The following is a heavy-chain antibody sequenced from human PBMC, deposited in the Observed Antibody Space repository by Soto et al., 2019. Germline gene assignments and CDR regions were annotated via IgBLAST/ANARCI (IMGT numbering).Heavy chain of an antibody. J-gene: IGHJ5*02. CDR3: ARGPYRNWFAP. V-gene: IGHV1-2*02. CDR2: INPNSGDT. Sequence: ASVKVSCKASGYTFNAYYIHWRRQAPGQGLEWMGWINPNSGDTTSARKFQGRVTMTRDTSITTGYMVLSRLRTDDTAVYYCARGPYRNWFAPWGQGTLVTVSS. D-gene: IGHD1-26*01. CDR1: GYTFNAYY.